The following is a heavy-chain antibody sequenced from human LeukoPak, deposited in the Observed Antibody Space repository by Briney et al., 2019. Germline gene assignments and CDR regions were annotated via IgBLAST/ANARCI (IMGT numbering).Heavy chain of an antibody. J-gene: IGHJ3*02. CDR1: GFTFTSSA. CDR2: IVVGSGNT. Sequence: GTSVKVSCKASGFTFTSSAVQWVRQARGQRLEWIGWIVVGSGNTNYAQKFQERVTITRDMSTSTAYMELSSLRSEDTAVYYCAAPRGYYDFWSGPGDDAFDIWGQGTMVTVSS. D-gene: IGHD3-3*01. V-gene: IGHV1-58*01. CDR3: AAPRGYYDFWSGPGDDAFDI.